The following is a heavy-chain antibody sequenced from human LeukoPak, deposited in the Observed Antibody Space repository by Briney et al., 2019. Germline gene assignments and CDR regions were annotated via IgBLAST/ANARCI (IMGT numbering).Heavy chain of an antibody. CDR1: GFTFTRNA. CDR3: AKAHCSSTSCSRADN. V-gene: IGHV3-23*01. Sequence: PGGSLRLSCPASGFTFTRNAMAWVRQAPGKGLEWVSAIDGSGGTTFYADSVKGRVTISRVQSTNTVYLQMNSLRADDTAVYYCAKAHCSSTSCSRADNWGQGTLVTVSS. J-gene: IGHJ4*02. D-gene: IGHD2-2*01. CDR2: IDGSGGTT.